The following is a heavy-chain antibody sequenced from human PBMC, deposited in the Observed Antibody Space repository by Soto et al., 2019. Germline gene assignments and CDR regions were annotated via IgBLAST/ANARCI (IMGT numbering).Heavy chain of an antibody. CDR3: ARGLGIAVAAPLDY. D-gene: IGHD6-19*01. J-gene: IGHJ4*02. V-gene: IGHV1-18*01. CDR1: GYTFTSYD. CDR2: ISAYNGNT. Sequence: ASLKVSCKASGYTFTSYDISWVRQAPGQGLEWMGWISAYNGNTNYAQKVQGRVTMTTDTSTTTAYMELRSLRSDDTAVYYCARGLGIAVAAPLDYWGQGTLVTVSS.